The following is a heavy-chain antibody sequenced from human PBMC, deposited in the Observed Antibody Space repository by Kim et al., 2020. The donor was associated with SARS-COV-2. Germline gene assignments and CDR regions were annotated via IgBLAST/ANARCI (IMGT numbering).Heavy chain of an antibody. V-gene: IGHV6-1*01. Sequence: YPESVKSRININPDTSRNQISLQLNYVSPEDTAVYYCARGVTVVGYLFDYWGQGTLVTVSS. CDR3: ARGVTVVGYLFDY. J-gene: IGHJ4*02. D-gene: IGHD6-19*01.